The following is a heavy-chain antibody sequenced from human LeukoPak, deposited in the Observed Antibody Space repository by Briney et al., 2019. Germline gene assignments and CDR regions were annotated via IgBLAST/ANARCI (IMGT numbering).Heavy chain of an antibody. Sequence: GGSLRLSCAASGFTFSDYYMSWIRQAPGKGLEWVAFIRYNGSNKYYADSVKGRFTISRDNSKNTLYLQMNSLRAEDTAVYYCAKRPSVGGYCSSTSCYGNWFDPWGQGTLVTVSS. D-gene: IGHD2-2*01. V-gene: IGHV3-30*02. CDR2: IRYNGSNK. J-gene: IGHJ5*02. CDR1: GFTFSDYY. CDR3: AKRPSVGGYCSSTSCYGNWFDP.